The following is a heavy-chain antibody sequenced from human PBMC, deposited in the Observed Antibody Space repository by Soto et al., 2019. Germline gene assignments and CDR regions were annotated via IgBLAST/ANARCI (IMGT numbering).Heavy chain of an antibody. D-gene: IGHD1-1*01. CDR3: ARRAETNGWNGFGADKYYFDF. J-gene: IGHJ4*02. V-gene: IGHV1-8*01. Sequence: ASVKVSCKASGYTFTSYDIYWVRQATGQGLEWMGWMNPNTGNSGYAQKFQGRVTVTSDTSINTVYMELSSLRSEDTAVYYCARRAETNGWNGFGADKYYFDFWGQGTLVTVSS. CDR2: MNPNTGNS. CDR1: GYTFTSYD.